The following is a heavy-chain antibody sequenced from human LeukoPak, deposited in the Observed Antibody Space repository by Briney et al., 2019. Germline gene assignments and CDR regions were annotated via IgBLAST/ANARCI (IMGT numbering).Heavy chain of an antibody. CDR2: ISSSSSYI. D-gene: IGHD2-21*01. CDR1: GFTVSSYS. CDR3: ARDWGGGYPNFDY. Sequence: GGSLRLSCAASGFTVSSYSMNWVRQAPGKGLEWVSSISSSSSYIYYADSVKGRFTISRDNAKNSLYLQMNSLRAEDTAVYYCARDWGGGYPNFDYWGQGTLVTVSS. J-gene: IGHJ4*02. V-gene: IGHV3-21*01.